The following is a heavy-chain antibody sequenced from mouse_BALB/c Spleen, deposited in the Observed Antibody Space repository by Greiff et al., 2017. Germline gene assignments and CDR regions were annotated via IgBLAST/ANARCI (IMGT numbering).Heavy chain of an antibody. D-gene: IGHD2-14*01. V-gene: IGHV5-6-4*01. CDR1: GFTFSSYT. Sequence: DVQLVESGGGLVKPGGSLKLSCAASGFTFSSYTMSWVRQTPEKRLEWVATISSGGSYTYYPDSVKGRFTISRDNAKNTLYLQMSSLKSEDTAMYYCTRAGDQYDIDYWGQGTTLTVSS. J-gene: IGHJ2*01. CDR3: TRAGDQYDIDY. CDR2: ISSGGSYT.